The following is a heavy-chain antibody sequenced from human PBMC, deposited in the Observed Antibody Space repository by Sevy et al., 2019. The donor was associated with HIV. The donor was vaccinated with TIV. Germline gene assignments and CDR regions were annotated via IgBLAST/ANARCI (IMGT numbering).Heavy chain of an antibody. V-gene: IGHV1-2*02. J-gene: IGHJ5*02. CDR1: GYTFTGYY. CDR3: ARERVYCSGGSCKPGGWFDP. CDR2: INPNSGGT. D-gene: IGHD2-15*01. Sequence: ASLKVSCKASGYTFTGYYMHWVRQAPGQGLEWMGWINPNSGGTNYAQKFQGRVTMTRDTSISTAYMELSRLRSDDPAVYYCARERVYCSGGSCKPGGWFDPWGQGTLVTVSS.